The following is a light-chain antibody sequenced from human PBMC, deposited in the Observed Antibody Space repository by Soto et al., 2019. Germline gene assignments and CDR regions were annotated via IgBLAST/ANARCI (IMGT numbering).Light chain of an antibody. CDR2: EGT. CDR1: SSDVGSYNL. CDR3: QSYDRSLRACV. Sequence: QSVLTQPASVSASPGQSITIPCTGTSSDVGSYNLVSWFQQHPGKVPKLLIYEGTKRPSGLSDRFSGSKSGNTASLTISGLQAEDEADYYCQSYDRSLRACVFGTGTKVTVL. V-gene: IGLV2-23*01. J-gene: IGLJ1*01.